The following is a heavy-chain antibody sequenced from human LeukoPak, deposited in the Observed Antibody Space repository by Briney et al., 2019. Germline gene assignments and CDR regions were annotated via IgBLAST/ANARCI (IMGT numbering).Heavy chain of an antibody. CDR3: ARSYGDYDYYYYYMDV. Sequence: ASVKVSCKASGYIFTSSYIHWVRQAPGQGLEWLGIINPSGGSTSYAQKFQGRVTMTRDTSISTAYMELSGLRYDDTAVYYCARSYGDYDYYYYYMDVWGKGTTVTVSS. V-gene: IGHV1-46*01. CDR1: GYIFTSSY. CDR2: INPSGGST. D-gene: IGHD4-17*01. J-gene: IGHJ6*03.